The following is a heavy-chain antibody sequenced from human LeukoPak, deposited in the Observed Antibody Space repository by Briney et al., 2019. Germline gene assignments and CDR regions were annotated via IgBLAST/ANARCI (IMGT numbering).Heavy chain of an antibody. Sequence: GGSLRLSCAASGFAFSSYAMSWVRQAPGKGLEWVSAISGSGGSTYYADSVKGRFTISRDNSKNTLCLQMNSLRAEDTAVYYCAKARDSSSRYYFDYWGQGTLVTVSS. V-gene: IGHV3-23*01. CDR2: ISGSGGST. CDR3: AKARDSSSRYYFDY. D-gene: IGHD6-13*01. J-gene: IGHJ4*02. CDR1: GFAFSSYA.